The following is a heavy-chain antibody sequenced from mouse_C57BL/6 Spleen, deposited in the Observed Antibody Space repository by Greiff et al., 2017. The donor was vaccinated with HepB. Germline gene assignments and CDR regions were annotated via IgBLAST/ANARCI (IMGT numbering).Heavy chain of an antibody. J-gene: IGHJ4*01. V-gene: IGHV14-1*01. CDR1: GFNFKDYY. Sequence: VQLQQSGAELVRPGASVKLSCTASGFNFKDYYMHWVKQRPEQGLEWIGRIDPEDGDTEYAPKFQGKATMTADTSSNTAYLQLSSLTSEDTAVYYCTTASYYYGSSSYCAMDYWGQGTSVTVSS. CDR2: IDPEDGDT. D-gene: IGHD1-1*01. CDR3: TTASYYYGSSSYCAMDY.